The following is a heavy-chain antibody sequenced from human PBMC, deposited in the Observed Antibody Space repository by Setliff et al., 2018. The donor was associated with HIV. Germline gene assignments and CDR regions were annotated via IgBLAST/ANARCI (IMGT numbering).Heavy chain of an antibody. CDR1: GGSFSGYY. D-gene: IGHD3-10*01. CDR3: ARGFWEIYYYYYMDV. CDR2: INHSGST. V-gene: IGHV4-34*01. Sequence: SETLSLTCAVYGGSFSGYYWSWIRQPPGKGLEWIGEINHSGSTNYNPSLKSRVTISVDTSKNQSSLKLSSVTAADTAVYYCARGFWEIYYYYYMDVWGKGTTVTVSS. J-gene: IGHJ6*03.